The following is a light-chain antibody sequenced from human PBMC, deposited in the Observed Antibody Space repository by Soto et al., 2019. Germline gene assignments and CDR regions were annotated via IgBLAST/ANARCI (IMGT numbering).Light chain of an antibody. CDR3: QQYNSYPFT. J-gene: IGKJ3*01. V-gene: IGKV1-5*01. CDR1: KSISSW. CDR2: DAS. Sequence: DIQMTQSPSTLSASVGDRVTITCRASKSISSWLAWYQQKPGKAPKLLIYDASSLESGVPSRFSGSGSGTELTLTISSLQHDDFATYYCQQYNSYPFTFGPGTKVDIK.